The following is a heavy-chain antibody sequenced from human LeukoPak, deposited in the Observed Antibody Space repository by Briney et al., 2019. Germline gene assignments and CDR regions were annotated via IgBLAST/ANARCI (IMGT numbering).Heavy chain of an antibody. J-gene: IGHJ5*02. Sequence: GESPKISCKGSGYSFTNYWIGWVRQMPGKGLEWMGIIYPGDSGTRYSPSFQGQVTISADKSISTSYLQWSSLKASDTAMYYCARCPRKQGDWFDPWGQGTLVTVSS. CDR3: ARCPRKQGDWFDP. CDR2: IYPGDSGT. CDR1: GYSFTNYW. V-gene: IGHV5-51*01. D-gene: IGHD1-14*01.